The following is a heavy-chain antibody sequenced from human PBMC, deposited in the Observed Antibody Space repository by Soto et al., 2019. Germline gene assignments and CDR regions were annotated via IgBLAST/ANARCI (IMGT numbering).Heavy chain of an antibody. CDR1: GCSINSHDYY. V-gene: IGHV4-30-4*01. CDR2: IHNSGST. J-gene: IGHJ3*02. Sequence: PXETLSLTCTVSGCSINSHDYYWSWIRQPPGKGLEWIGYIHNSGSTYYNPSLKSRLTISSDMSKNQFSLRLNSVTAADTALYFCARGEVRGPFDIWGQGTKVTVSS. D-gene: IGHD3-10*01. CDR3: ARGEVRGPFDI.